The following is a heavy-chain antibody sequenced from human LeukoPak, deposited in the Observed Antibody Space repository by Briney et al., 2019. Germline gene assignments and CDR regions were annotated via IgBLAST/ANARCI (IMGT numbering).Heavy chain of an antibody. D-gene: IGHD3-22*01. CDR1: GYSISSGYY. V-gene: IGHV4-38-2*01. CDR3: ARHGNYYDTSQSDP. J-gene: IGHJ5*02. CDR2: VYHSGST. Sequence: PSETLSLTCAVSGYSISSGYYWGWIRQPPGKGLEWIGSVYHSGSTYYNPSLKSRVTISVDTSKNQLSLKLSSVTAADTAVYYCARHGNYYDTSQSDPWGQGTLVTVSS.